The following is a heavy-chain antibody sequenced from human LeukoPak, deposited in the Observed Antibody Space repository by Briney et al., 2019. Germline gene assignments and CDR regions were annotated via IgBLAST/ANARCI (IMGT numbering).Heavy chain of an antibody. CDR3: ARGYWAYGMDV. Sequence: SQTLSLACAISGDSVSSTTTAWNWIRQSPSRGLEWLGRTYYTSKWITDYAVSVKGRITVNPNTSNNQFSLQLNSVTPEDTAGYFCARGYWAYGMDVWGPGTTVTVSS. CDR2: TYYTSKWIT. CDR1: GDSVSSTTTA. D-gene: IGHD6-13*01. V-gene: IGHV6-1*01. J-gene: IGHJ6*02.